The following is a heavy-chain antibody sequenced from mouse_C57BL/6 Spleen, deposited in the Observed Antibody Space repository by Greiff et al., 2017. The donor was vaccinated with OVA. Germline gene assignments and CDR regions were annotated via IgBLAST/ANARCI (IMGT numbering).Heavy chain of an antibody. V-gene: IGHV1-54*01. CDR3: ARCSTAPDY. J-gene: IGHJ2*01. Sequence: QVQLQQSGAELVRPGTSVKVSCKASGYAFTNYLIEWVKQRPGQGLEWIGVINPGSGGTNYNEKFKGKATLTADKSSSTAYMQLSSLTSEDSAVYFCARCSTAPDYWGQGTTLTVSS. CDR2: INPGSGGT. D-gene: IGHD4-1*02. CDR1: GYAFTNYL.